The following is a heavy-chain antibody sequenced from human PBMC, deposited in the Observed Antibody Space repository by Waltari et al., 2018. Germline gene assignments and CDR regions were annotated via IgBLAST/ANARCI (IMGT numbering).Heavy chain of an antibody. CDR2: IYYSGRI. J-gene: IGHJ6*02. CDR1: GGSISSYY. V-gene: IGHV4-59*01. D-gene: IGHD3-10*01. Sequence: QVQLQESGPGLVKPSETLSLTCTVSGGSISSYYWSWIRQPPGKGLEWIGYIYYSGRIHYRTSPKIRVTISVATSKNQFSLNLSSVTAADTAVYYCAIGCEGFGEFQFPYYYYYYGMVVWGQGPTVTVSS. CDR3: AIGCEGFGEFQFPYYYYYYGMVV.